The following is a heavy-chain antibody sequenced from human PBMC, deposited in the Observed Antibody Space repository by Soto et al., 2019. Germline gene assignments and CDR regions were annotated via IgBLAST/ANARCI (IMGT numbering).Heavy chain of an antibody. V-gene: IGHV4-31*03. CDR3: ARGGGSTKVDY. CDR1: GGSITSSGYY. CDR2: TSNSGST. Sequence: QVQLQESGPGLVKPSQTLSLTCTVSGGSITSSGYYWSWIRQHPGEGLEWIGFTSNSGSTSYNPSLTSRVTKSVDTSSNQFSVNLKSVTAADTAVYYCARGGGSTKVDYWGQGTLVTVSP. J-gene: IGHJ4*02. D-gene: IGHD2-2*01.